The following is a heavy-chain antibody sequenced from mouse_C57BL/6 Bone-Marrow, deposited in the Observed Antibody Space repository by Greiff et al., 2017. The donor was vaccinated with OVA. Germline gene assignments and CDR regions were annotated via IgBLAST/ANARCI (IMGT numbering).Heavy chain of an antibody. V-gene: IGHV1-64*01. CDR2: IHPNSGST. CDR1: GYTFTSYW. J-gene: IGHJ2*01. CDR3: ARSYYGGSPFDY. Sequence: QVQLPPPGAELVKPGASVKLSCKASGYTFTSYWMHWVKQTPGQGLEWIGMIHPNSGSTNYNENFKSKATLTVDKSSSTAYMQRSSLSSEDSAVYYCARSYYGGSPFDYWGQGTTLTVSS. D-gene: IGHD1-1*01.